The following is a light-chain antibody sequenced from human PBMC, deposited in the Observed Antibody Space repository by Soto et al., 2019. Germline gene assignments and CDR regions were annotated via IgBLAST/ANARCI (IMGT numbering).Light chain of an antibody. Sequence: QSVLTQPPSVCAAPGQKVTISCSGSSSNIGNNYVSWYQQLPGTAPKLLIYDNNKRPSGIPDRFSGSKSGTSATLGITGLQTGDEDDYYCGTWDSSLSAYVFGTGTKVTXL. CDR2: DNN. J-gene: IGLJ1*01. V-gene: IGLV1-51*01. CDR3: GTWDSSLSAYV. CDR1: SSNIGNNY.